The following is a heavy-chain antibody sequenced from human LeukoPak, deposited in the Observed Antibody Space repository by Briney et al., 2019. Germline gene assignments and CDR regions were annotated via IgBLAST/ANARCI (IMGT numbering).Heavy chain of an antibody. CDR2: ISGSGGST. J-gene: IGHJ4*02. CDR1: GFTFSSYA. CDR3: AKDTSGWPFY. V-gene: IGHV3-23*01. D-gene: IGHD6-19*01. Sequence: GRSLRLSCAASGFTFSSYAMRWVRQAPGKGLEWVSAISGSGGSTYYADSVKGRFTISRDNSKNTLYLQMNSLRAEDTAVYYCAKDTSGWPFYWGQGTLVTVSS.